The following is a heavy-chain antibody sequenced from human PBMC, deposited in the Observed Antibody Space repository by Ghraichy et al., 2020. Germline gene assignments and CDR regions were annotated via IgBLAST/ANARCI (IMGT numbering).Heavy chain of an antibody. V-gene: IGHV3-48*02. CDR3: ARGSTNTDAFDT. CDR2: IIDRSRI. CDR1: GFTFSSYS. Sequence: GESLNISCAASGFTFSSYSMNWVRQAPGKGLEWVSYIIDRSRIHYADYLKGRFTISRDKVRKSLYLQMKSLRDEDTAVYYCARGSTNTDAFDTWGQGTMVTFSS. J-gene: IGHJ3*02.